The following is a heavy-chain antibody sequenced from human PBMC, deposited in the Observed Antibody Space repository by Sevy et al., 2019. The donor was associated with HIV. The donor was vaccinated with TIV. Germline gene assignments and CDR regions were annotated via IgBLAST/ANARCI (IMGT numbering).Heavy chain of an antibody. CDR1: GFTFSPYW. Sequence: GESLKISCAASGFTFSPYWMTWVRQVPGKGLEWVANIRPDGSDKYYVDSVKGRFTISRDNAKNSLYLQMNSLRADDTAMYYCARGVGLDCWGQGALVTVSS. CDR2: IRPDGSDK. V-gene: IGHV3-7*01. J-gene: IGHJ4*02. CDR3: ARGVGLDC. D-gene: IGHD1-26*01.